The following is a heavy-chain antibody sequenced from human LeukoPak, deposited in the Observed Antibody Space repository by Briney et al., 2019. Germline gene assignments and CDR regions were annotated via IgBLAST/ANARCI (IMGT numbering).Heavy chain of an antibody. Sequence: GESLKISCKGSGYSFTSYWIGWVRQMPGKGLEWMGIIYPGDSDTRYSPSFQGQVTISADKSISTAYLQWSSLKASDTAMYYCARHARWGLTGYSSFDYWGQGTLVTVSS. D-gene: IGHD3-9*01. CDR3: ARHARWGLTGYSSFDY. V-gene: IGHV5-51*01. CDR1: GYSFTSYW. CDR2: IYPGDSDT. J-gene: IGHJ4*02.